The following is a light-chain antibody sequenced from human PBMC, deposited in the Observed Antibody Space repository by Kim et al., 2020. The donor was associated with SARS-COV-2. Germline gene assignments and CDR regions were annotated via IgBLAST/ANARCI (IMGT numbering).Light chain of an antibody. CDR1: QSVDSN. J-gene: IGKJ2*01. Sequence: EIVMTQSPATLSVSPGERVTLSCRASQSVDSNLAWYQQKPGQAPRLLIYGASTRATDIPARFSGSGSGTEFTLIISSLQSEDFAVYYCKQYSHWPTETFGQGTKLEIK. CDR2: GAS. V-gene: IGKV3-15*01. CDR3: KQYSHWPTET.